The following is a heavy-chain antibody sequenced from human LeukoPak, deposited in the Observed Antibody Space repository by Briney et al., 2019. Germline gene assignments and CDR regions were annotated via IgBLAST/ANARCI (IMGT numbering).Heavy chain of an antibody. Sequence: GGSLRLSCAASGFTFDDYAMHWVRQAPGKGLEWVSGISWNSGSIGYADSAKGRFTISRDNAKNSLYLQMNSLRAEDTALYYCAKGEKLTMVRGVLIDYWGQGTLVTVSS. CDR2: ISWNSGSI. J-gene: IGHJ4*02. D-gene: IGHD3-10*01. CDR3: AKGEKLTMVRGVLIDY. CDR1: GFTFDDYA. V-gene: IGHV3-9*01.